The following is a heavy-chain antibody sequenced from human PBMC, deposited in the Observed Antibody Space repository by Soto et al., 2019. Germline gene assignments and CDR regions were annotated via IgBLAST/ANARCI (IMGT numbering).Heavy chain of an antibody. CDR3: ARLMHYSHSGGSSHSGFDM. CDR2: INPYSGGA. Sequence: ASVKVTCKASGYTYTDYFIHWVRQAPGQGLAWVGWINPYSGGADLSQKFQGRVTMTRDTSISTAYMEVSSLRSDDTAVFYCARLMHYSHSGGSSHSGFDMWGQETLVTVSS. J-gene: IGHJ3*02. D-gene: IGHD2-21*01. CDR1: GYTYTDYF. V-gene: IGHV1-2*02.